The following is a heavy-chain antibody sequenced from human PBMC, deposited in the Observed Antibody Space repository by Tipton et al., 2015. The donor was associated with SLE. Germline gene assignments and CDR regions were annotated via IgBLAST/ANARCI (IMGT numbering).Heavy chain of an antibody. Sequence: TLSLTCTVSGGSIGSSSYYWGWIRQPPGKGLEWIGGIIHSGTTNYNPSLKSRVTISVDTSKNQFSLKLNSVTAADTAVYYCARRTRRNWFDPWGQGTLVTVSS. CDR3: ARRTRRNWFDP. CDR1: GGSIGSSSYY. CDR2: IIHSGTT. V-gene: IGHV4-39*07. J-gene: IGHJ5*02.